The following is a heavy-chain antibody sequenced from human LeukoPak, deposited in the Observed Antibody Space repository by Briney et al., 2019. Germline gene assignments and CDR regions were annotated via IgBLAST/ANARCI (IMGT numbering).Heavy chain of an antibody. CDR2: IYYSGST. Sequence: PSETLSLTCTVSGGSMSSYYWSWIRQPPGKGLEWIGYIYYSGSTKYNPSLKSRVTISVDTSKNQFSLKLSSVTAADTAVYYCARVGTMSLWYFDLWGRATLVTVSS. CDR1: GGSMSSYY. V-gene: IGHV4-59*01. CDR3: ARVGTMSLWYFDL. D-gene: IGHD3-10*02. J-gene: IGHJ2*01.